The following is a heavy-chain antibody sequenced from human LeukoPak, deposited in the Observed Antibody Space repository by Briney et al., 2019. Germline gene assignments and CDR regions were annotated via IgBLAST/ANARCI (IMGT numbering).Heavy chain of an antibody. J-gene: IGHJ4*02. Sequence: SETLSLTCAVYGGSFSGYYWSWIRQPPGKGLEWIGEINHSGSTNYNPSLKSRVTISVGTSKNQFSLKLSSVTAADTAVYYCARHIGNSVAYFDYWGQGTLVTVSS. D-gene: IGHD4-23*01. V-gene: IGHV4-34*01. CDR3: ARHIGNSVAYFDY. CDR1: GGSFSGYY. CDR2: INHSGST.